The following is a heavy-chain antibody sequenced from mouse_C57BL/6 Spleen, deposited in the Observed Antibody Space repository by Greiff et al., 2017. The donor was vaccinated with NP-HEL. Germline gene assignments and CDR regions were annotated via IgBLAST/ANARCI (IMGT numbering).Heavy chain of an antibody. CDR1: GFTFSNYW. CDR3: TGGAADWYFDV. Sequence: EVKVVESGGGLVQPGGSMKLSCVASGFTFSNYWMNWVRQSPEKGLEWVAQIRLKSDNYATHYAESVQGRFTISRDDSKSSVYQQMNNLRAEDTGIYYCTGGAADWYFDVWGTGTTVTVSS. V-gene: IGHV6-3*01. J-gene: IGHJ1*03. CDR2: IRLKSDNYAT.